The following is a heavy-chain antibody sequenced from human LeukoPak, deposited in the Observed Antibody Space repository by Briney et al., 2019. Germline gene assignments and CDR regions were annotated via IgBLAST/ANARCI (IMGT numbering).Heavy chain of an antibody. CDR2: ISSSSSYI. Sequence: GGSLRLSCAASGFTFSSDSMNWVRQAPGKGLEWVSSISSSSSYIYYADSVKGRFTISRDNAKNSLYLQMNSLRAEDTAVYYCARGEYYYDSSGTNWFDPWGQGTLVTVSS. D-gene: IGHD3-22*01. CDR3: ARGEYYYDSSGTNWFDP. J-gene: IGHJ5*02. CDR1: GFTFSSDS. V-gene: IGHV3-21*01.